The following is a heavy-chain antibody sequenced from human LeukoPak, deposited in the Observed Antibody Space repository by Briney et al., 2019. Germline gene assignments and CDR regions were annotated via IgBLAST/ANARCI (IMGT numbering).Heavy chain of an antibody. J-gene: IGHJ6*03. CDR3: ARIPLPAAGYYYYYMDV. V-gene: IGHV4-30-4*08. CDR2: IYYSGST. Sequence: SETLSLTCTVSGGSISSGDYYWSWIRQPPGRGLEWIGYIYYSGSTYYNPSLKSRVTISVDTSKNQFSLKLSSVTAADTAVYYCARIPLPAAGYYYYYMDVWGKGTTVTVSS. CDR1: GGSISSGDYY. D-gene: IGHD2-2*01.